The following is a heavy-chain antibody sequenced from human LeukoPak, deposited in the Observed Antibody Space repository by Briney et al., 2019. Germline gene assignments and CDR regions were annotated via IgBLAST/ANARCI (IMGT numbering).Heavy chain of an antibody. CDR1: GGSISSYY. CDR3: AREIGWYGGRWFDP. Sequence: SETLSLTCTVSGGSISSYYWSWIRQPPRKGLEWIGYIYYSGSTNYNPSLKSRVTISVDTSKNQFSLKLSSVTAADTAVYYCAREIGWYGGRWFDPWGQGTLVTVSS. CDR2: IYYSGST. D-gene: IGHD6-19*01. J-gene: IGHJ5*02. V-gene: IGHV4-59*12.